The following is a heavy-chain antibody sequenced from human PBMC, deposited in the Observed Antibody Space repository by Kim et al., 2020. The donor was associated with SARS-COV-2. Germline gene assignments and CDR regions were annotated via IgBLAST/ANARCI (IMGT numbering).Heavy chain of an antibody. CDR3: ARNGIAAAGVSFAY. CDR2: INHSGST. J-gene: IGHJ4*02. Sequence: SETLSLTCAVYGGSFSGYYWSWIRQPPGKGLEWIGEINHSGSTNYNPSLKSRVTISVDTSKNQFSLKLSSVTAADTAVYYCARNGIAAAGVSFAYWGQGTLVTVSS. D-gene: IGHD6-13*01. CDR1: GGSFSGYY. V-gene: IGHV4-34*01.